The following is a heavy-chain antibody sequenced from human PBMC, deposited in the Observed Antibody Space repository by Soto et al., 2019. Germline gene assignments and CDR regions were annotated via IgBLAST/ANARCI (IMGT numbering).Heavy chain of an antibody. V-gene: IGHV3-23*01. D-gene: IGHD3-10*01. CDR1: GFTFSNYA. CDR2: ISGTGGGT. Sequence: EVHLLESGGGLVQPGGSLRLSCAASGFTFSNYAMTWVRQAPGKGLERVSVISGTGGGTNNADSAKGRFTTSRDNSKNMLYLQMNSLRAEDTAVYYCAKRAFYGSGIPNYYGMDVWGQGTAVTVSS. J-gene: IGHJ6*02. CDR3: AKRAFYGSGIPNYYGMDV.